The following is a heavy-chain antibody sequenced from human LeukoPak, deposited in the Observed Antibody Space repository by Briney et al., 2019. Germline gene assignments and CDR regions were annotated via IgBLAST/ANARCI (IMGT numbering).Heavy chain of an antibody. CDR2: IYYSGST. Sequence: PSETLSLTCTVSGDSISGYYWNWIRQPPGKGLEWIGYIYYSGSTSYNPSLKSRVTISVDTSKNQFSLKLHCVSAADTAVYYCARQGPLTTAVTTRTNPFDYWGQGTLVTVSS. CDR1: GDSISGYY. D-gene: IGHD4-11*01. V-gene: IGHV4-59*08. J-gene: IGHJ4*02. CDR3: ARQGPLTTAVTTRTNPFDY.